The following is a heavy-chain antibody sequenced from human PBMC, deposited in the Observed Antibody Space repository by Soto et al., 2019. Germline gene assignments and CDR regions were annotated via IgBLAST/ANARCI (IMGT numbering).Heavy chain of an antibody. CDR3: AHTTYDYGDYVGRYFDY. Sequence: GESLKISCAASGFTVSSNYMSWVRQAPGKGLEWVSVIYSGGSTYYADSVKGRFTISRDNSKNTLYLQMNSLRAEDTAVYYCAHTTYDYGDYVGRYFDYWGQGTLVTVSS. V-gene: IGHV3-66*01. CDR2: IYSGGST. CDR1: GFTVSSNY. D-gene: IGHD4-17*01. J-gene: IGHJ4*02.